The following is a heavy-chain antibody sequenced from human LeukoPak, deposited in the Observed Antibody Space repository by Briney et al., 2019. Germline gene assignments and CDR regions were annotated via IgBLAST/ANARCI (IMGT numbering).Heavy chain of an antibody. J-gene: IGHJ6*02. CDR1: GVSIFSSDSS. V-gene: IGHV4-31*03. CDR2: IFYSGTT. CDR3: ARGLHYNILTGGMDV. Sequence: SETLSLTCTVSGVSIFSSDSSWSWIRQHPGGGLEWIGYIFYSGTTYYNPSLKSRLSLSVDTSKKQFSLNLRSVTAADTAVYYCARGLHYNILTGGMDVWGQGTTVIVSS. D-gene: IGHD3-9*01.